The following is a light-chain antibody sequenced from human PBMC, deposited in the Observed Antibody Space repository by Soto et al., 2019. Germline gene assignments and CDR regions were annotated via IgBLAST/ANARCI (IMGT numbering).Light chain of an antibody. CDR2: DAF. CDR3: QQYDNVPIT. Sequence: DIHMPPSPSSLSGSVGDRITTTFQASQDIGNYLNWYQQKPGKAPKVLIYDAFTLESGVPSRFSGSGSGTDFTFTISSLQPEDFATYYCQQYDNVPITFGQGTRLQI. V-gene: IGKV1-33*01. CDR1: QDIGNY. J-gene: IGKJ5*01.